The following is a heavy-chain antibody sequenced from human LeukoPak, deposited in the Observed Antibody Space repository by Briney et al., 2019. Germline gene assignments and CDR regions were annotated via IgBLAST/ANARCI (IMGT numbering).Heavy chain of an antibody. Sequence: SETLSLTCTVSGGSISSYYWSWIRQPPGKGLEWIGYIYYSGSTSYNPSLKSRVTISVDTSKNQFSLKLSSVTAADTAVYYCARDPSIVGADYMDVWGKGTTVTVSS. J-gene: IGHJ6*03. CDR2: IYYSGST. CDR3: ARDPSIVGADYMDV. V-gene: IGHV4-59*01. D-gene: IGHD1-26*01. CDR1: GGSISSYY.